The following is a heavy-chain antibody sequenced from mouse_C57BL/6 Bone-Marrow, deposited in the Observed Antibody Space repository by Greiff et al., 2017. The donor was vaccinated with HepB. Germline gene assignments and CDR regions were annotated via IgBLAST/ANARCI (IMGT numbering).Heavy chain of an antibody. CDR2: IYPGDGST. J-gene: IGHJ2*01. D-gene: IGHD2-4*01. Sequence: QVQLKQSGPELVKPGASVKISCKASGYAFSSSWMNWVKQRPGKGLEWIGRIYPGDGSTNYNGKFKGKATLTADKSSSTAYMQLSSLASEDSAVYICARNDYDGYYFDYWGQGTTLTVSS. CDR1: GYAFSSSW. CDR3: ARNDYDGYYFDY. V-gene: IGHV1-82*01.